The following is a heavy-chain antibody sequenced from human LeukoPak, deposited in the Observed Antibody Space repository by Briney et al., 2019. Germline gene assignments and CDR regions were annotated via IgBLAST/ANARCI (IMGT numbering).Heavy chain of an antibody. CDR2: INHSGST. J-gene: IGHJ4*02. Sequence: PSENLSLTCAVYGGSFSGYYWSWIRQPPGKGLEWIGEINHSGSTNYNPSLKSRVTISVDTSKNQFSLKLSSVTAADTAVYYCARMLVAAAFDYWGQGTLVTVSS. D-gene: IGHD6-13*01. V-gene: IGHV4-34*01. CDR3: ARMLVAAAFDY. CDR1: GGSFSGYY.